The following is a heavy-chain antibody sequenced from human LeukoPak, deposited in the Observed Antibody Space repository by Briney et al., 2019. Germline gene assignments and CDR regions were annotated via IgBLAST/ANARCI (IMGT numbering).Heavy chain of an antibody. CDR1: GYTFTSYY. CDR2: INPSGGRT. V-gene: IGHV1-46*01. J-gene: IGHJ4*02. D-gene: IGHD3-22*01. Sequence: ASVKVSCKASGYTFTSYYMHWVRQAPGQGLEWMGMINPSGGRTTYAQKFQGRVTMTRDTSTSTVYMELSSLRSEDTAVYYCARDSPYYYDSSGYYGAIRYWGQGTLVTVSS. CDR3: ARDSPYYYDSSGYYGAIRY.